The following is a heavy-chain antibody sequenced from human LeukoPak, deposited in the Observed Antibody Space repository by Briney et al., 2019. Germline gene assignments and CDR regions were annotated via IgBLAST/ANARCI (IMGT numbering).Heavy chain of an antibody. CDR1: GYTFTGYY. CDR3: ARDESYYYDSSGYYWTDAFDI. CDR2: INPNSGGT. D-gene: IGHD3-22*01. J-gene: IGHJ3*02. Sequence: ASVTVSCKASGYTFTGYYMHWVRQAPGQGLEWMGWINPNSGGTNYAQKFQGRVTMTRDTSISTAYMELSRLRSDDTAVYYCARDESYYYDSSGYYWTDAFDIWGQGTMVTVSS. V-gene: IGHV1-2*02.